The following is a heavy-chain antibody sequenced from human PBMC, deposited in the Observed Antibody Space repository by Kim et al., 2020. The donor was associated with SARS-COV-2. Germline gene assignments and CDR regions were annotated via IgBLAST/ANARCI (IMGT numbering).Heavy chain of an antibody. CDR2: ITGSGGST. Sequence: GGSLRLSCAASGFTFSSYAMTWVRQAPGKGLEWVSAITGSGGSTYYADSVKGRFTISRDNSRNTLYLQMNSLRAEDTAVYYCAKDDGELPLYFDYWGQGTLVTVSS. J-gene: IGHJ4*02. CDR3: AKDDGELPLYFDY. CDR1: GFTFSSYA. D-gene: IGHD1-26*01. V-gene: IGHV3-23*01.